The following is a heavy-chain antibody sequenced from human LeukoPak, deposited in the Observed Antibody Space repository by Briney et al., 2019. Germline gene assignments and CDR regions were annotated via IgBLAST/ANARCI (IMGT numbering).Heavy chain of an antibody. CDR3: ASLAAAGTMGDFDY. D-gene: IGHD6-13*01. CDR2: IYYSGST. Sequence: SETLSLTCTVSGGSITSNSYYWGWIRQPPGKGLEWIGSIYYSGSTYYNPSLKSRVTISVDTSKNQFSLKLSSVTAADTAVYYCASLAAAGTMGDFDYWGQGTLVTVSS. V-gene: IGHV4-39*07. CDR1: GGSITSNSYY. J-gene: IGHJ4*02.